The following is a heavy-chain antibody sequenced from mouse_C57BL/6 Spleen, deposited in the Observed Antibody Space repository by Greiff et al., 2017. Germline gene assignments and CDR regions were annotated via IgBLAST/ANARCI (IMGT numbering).Heavy chain of an antibody. V-gene: IGHV1-80*01. CDR3: ARENWDGFAY. Sequence: QVHVKQSGAELVKPGASVKISCKASGYAFSSYWMNWVKQRPGTGLEWIGQIYPGDGDTNYNGKFKGKATLTADKSSSTAYMQLSSLTSEDSAVYFCARENWDGFAYWGQGTLVTVSA. J-gene: IGHJ3*01. CDR2: IYPGDGDT. CDR1: GYAFSSYW. D-gene: IGHD4-1*01.